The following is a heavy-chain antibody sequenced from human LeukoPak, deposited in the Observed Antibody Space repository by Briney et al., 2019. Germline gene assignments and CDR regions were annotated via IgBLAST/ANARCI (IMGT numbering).Heavy chain of an antibody. D-gene: IGHD3-3*01. CDR1: GGSISSGDYY. CDR2: IYYSGSN. Sequence: PSQTLSLTCTVSGGSISSGDYYWSWIRQPPGKGLEWIGYIYYSGSNYYNPSLKSRVTISVDTSKNQFSLKLSSVTAADTAVYYCARARFLEWLFFDYWGQGTLVTVSS. V-gene: IGHV4-30-4*08. CDR3: ARARFLEWLFFDY. J-gene: IGHJ4*02.